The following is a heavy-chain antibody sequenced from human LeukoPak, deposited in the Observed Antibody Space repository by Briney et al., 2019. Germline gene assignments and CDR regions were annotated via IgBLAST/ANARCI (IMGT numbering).Heavy chain of an antibody. CDR1: GGSISSYY. CDR2: IYYSGST. V-gene: IGHV4-59*08. CDR3: ARKMTTRGWYYYYYMDV. J-gene: IGHJ6*03. D-gene: IGHD1-14*01. Sequence: PSETLSLTCTVSGGSISSYYWSWIRQPPGKGLEWIGYIYYSGSTNYNPSLKSRVTISVDTSKNQFSLKLSSVTAADTAVYYCARKMTTRGWYYYYYMDVWGKGTTVTVSS.